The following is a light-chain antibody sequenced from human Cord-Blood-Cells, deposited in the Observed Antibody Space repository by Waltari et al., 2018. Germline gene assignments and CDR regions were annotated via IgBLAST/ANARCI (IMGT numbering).Light chain of an antibody. J-gene: IGKJ1*01. V-gene: IGKV4-1*01. CDR2: WAS. CDR1: QIVLYSSKNKNY. Sequence: DIVMTQSPDSLAVSLGERATINCKSSQIVLYSSKNKNYLAWYQQKPGQPPKLLIYWASTRESGVPDRFSGSGSGTDFTLTISSLQAEDVAVYYCQQYYSTWTFGQGTKVEIK. CDR3: QQYYSTWT.